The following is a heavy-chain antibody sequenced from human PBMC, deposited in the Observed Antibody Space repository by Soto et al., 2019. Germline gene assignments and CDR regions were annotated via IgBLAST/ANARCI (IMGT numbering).Heavy chain of an antibody. J-gene: IGHJ4*02. V-gene: IGHV4-4*02. D-gene: IGHD7-27*01. CDR1: GDSISSSVW. Sequence: SETLSLTCAVSGDSISSSVWWTWVRQPPGKGLEWIGEVFHTGDTYFNPSLRSRVAMSVDKSTNEFSLKVTSVTAADTAIYYCARKAWVRFDYWGQGALVTV. CDR3: ARKAWVRFDY. CDR2: VFHTGDT.